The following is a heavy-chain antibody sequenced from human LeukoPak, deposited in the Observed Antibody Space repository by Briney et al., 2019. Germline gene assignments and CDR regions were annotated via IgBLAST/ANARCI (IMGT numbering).Heavy chain of an antibody. CDR3: ARASGSYMYYFDY. Sequence: ASVKVSCKASGYTFTGYYMHWVRQAPGQGLEWTGWINPNSGGTNYAQKFQGRVTMTRDTSISTAYMELSRLRSDDTAVYYCARASGSYMYYFDYWGQGTLVTVSS. CDR1: GYTFTGYY. D-gene: IGHD1-26*01. CDR2: INPNSGGT. J-gene: IGHJ4*02. V-gene: IGHV1-2*02.